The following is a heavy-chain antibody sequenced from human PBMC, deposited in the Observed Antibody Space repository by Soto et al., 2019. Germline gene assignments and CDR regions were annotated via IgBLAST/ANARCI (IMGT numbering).Heavy chain of an antibody. CDR2: VSHDGSKK. Sequence: QVQLVESGGGVVQPGRSLRLSCAASGFSFSSCAMHWVRQAPGKGLEWVAVVSHDGSKKYYADSVKGRVTISRDNSINTVYLRMNSRRAEHTAVYYCARVSIAVAGIAYYFDYWGQGTLVTVSS. CDR3: ARVSIAVAGIAYYFDY. J-gene: IGHJ4*02. D-gene: IGHD6-19*01. V-gene: IGHV3-30-3*01. CDR1: GFSFSSCA.